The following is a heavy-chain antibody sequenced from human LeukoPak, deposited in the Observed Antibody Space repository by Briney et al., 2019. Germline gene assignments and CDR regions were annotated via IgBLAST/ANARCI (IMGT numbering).Heavy chain of an antibody. V-gene: IGHV3-30*18. D-gene: IGHD4-17*01. CDR2: ISYDGSNK. J-gene: IGHJ4*02. CDR3: AKVAGYGDYWR. Sequence: PGGSLRLSCAASGFTFSSYGMHWVRQAPGKGLEWVAVISYDGSNKYYADSVKGRFTISRDNSKNTLYLQMNSLRAEDTAVYYCAKVAGYGDYWRWGQGTLVTASS. CDR1: GFTFSSYG.